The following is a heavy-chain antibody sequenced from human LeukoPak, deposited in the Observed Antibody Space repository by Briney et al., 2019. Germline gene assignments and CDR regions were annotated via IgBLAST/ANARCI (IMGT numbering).Heavy chain of an antibody. CDR2: ISSSSSYI. V-gene: IGHV3-21*01. CDR1: GFTFSSHS. CDR3: ARDYTSSYSSGWYSYFDY. Sequence: PGGSLRLSCAASGFTFSSHSMNWVRQAPGKGLEWVSSISSSSSYIYYADSVKGRFTISRDNAKNSLYLQMNSLRAEDTAVYYCARDYTSSYSSGWYSYFDYWGQGTLVTVSS. D-gene: IGHD6-19*01. J-gene: IGHJ4*02.